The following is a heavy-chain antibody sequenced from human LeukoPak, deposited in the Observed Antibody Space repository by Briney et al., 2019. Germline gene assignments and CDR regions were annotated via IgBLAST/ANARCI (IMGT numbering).Heavy chain of an antibody. V-gene: IGHV1-18*01. CDR1: GYTFITYG. J-gene: IGHJ4*02. CDR2: ISPYNGNT. CDR3: AREGYCSGGSCHSGIIDF. D-gene: IGHD2-15*01. Sequence: ASVTVSCKASGYTFITYGISWVRQAPGQGLEWMGRISPYNGNTNYAQKIQGRLTMTTDTSTSTANMQLRSLRSDDTAVYYCAREGYCSGGSCHSGIIDFWGQGTLVTVSS.